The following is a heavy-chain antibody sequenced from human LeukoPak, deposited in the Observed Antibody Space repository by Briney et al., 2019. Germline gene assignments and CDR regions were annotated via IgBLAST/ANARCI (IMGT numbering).Heavy chain of an antibody. CDR1: GGSINNFY. V-gene: IGHV4-59*01. J-gene: IGHJ3*02. Sequence: SETLSLTCTVSGGSINNFYWSWIRQPPGKGLEWIGYMYHSGRTNYNPSLTSRITISVDTSKNQFSLKLSSVTAADTAVYYCARARLGPDALDIWGQGTMVTVSS. CDR2: MYHSGRT. CDR3: ARARLGPDALDI. D-gene: IGHD6-19*01.